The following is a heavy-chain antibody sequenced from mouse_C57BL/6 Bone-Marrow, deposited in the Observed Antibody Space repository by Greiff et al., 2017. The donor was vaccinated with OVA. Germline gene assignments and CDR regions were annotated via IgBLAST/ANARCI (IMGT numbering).Heavy chain of an antibody. J-gene: IGHJ4*01. CDR1: GFTFSDYY. CDR2: INYDGSST. Sequence: DVKLVESEGGLVQPGSSMKLSCTASGFTFSDYYMAWVRQVPEKGLEWVANINYDGSSTYYLDSLKSRFIISRDNAKNILYLQMSSLKSEDTATYYCAREAGLPYYYAMDYWGQGTSVTVSS. V-gene: IGHV5-16*01. CDR3: AREAGLPYYYAMDY.